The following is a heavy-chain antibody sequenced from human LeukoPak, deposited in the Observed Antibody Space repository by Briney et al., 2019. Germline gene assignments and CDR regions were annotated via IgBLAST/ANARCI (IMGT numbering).Heavy chain of an antibody. CDR1: GFSFSDSG. V-gene: IGHV3-30*02. CDR3: AKEIKLMPFDC. J-gene: IGHJ4*02. Sequence: GGSLRLSCAASGFSFSDSGIHWVRQAPGKGLEWVSFIQSDGSEIFYADSVKGRFTISRDNSKNTVFLRMNSLRAEDTAVYYCAKEIKLMPFDCWGQGALVAVTS. D-gene: IGHD2-2*01. CDR2: IQSDGSEI.